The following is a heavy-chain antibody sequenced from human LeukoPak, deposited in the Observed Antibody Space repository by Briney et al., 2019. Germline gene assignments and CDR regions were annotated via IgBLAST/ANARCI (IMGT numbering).Heavy chain of an antibody. CDR3: AKDEDVVVTTILFVY. J-gene: IGHJ4*02. Sequence: ETLSLTCAVSGGSISSSNWWSWVRQAPGKGLEWVSAISGTGGSTYYADSVKGRFTISRDNSKNTLYLQMNRLRAEDTAIYYCAKDEDVVVTTILFVYWGQGTLVTVSS. CDR1: GGSISSSN. CDR2: ISGTGGST. D-gene: IGHD2-21*02. V-gene: IGHV3-23*01.